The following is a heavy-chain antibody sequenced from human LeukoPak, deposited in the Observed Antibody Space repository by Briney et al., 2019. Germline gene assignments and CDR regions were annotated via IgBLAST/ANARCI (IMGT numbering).Heavy chain of an antibody. Sequence: SETLSLTCTVSGYAISRGYYWSWIRQPPGKGLEWIGEINHSGSTNYNPSLKSRVTISVDTSKNQFSLKLSSVTAADTAVYYCARDPLNYDYVWGSFRSGDYYYMDVWGKGTTVTVSS. J-gene: IGHJ6*03. D-gene: IGHD3-16*02. CDR1: GYAISRGYY. CDR2: INHSGST. CDR3: ARDPLNYDYVWGSFRSGDYYYMDV. V-gene: IGHV4-38-2*02.